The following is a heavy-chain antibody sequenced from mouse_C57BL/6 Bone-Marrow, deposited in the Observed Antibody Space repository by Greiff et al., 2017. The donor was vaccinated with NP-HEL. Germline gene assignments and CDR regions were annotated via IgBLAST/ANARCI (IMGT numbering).Heavy chain of an antibody. CDR1: GYTFTNYW. J-gene: IGHJ4*01. CDR2: IYPGGGYT. V-gene: IGHV1-63*01. CDR3: ARGDGYSYAMDY. Sequence: QVQLKQSGAELVRPGTSVKMSCKASGYTFTNYWIGWAKQRPGHGLEWIGDIYPGGGYTNYNEKFKGKATLTADKSSSTAYMQFSSLTSEDSAIYYCARGDGYSYAMDYWGQGTSVTVSS. D-gene: IGHD2-3*01.